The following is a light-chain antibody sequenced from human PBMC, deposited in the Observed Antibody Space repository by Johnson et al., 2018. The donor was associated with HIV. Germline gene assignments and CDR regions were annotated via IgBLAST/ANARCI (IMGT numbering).Light chain of an antibody. CDR1: SSNIGNNY. J-gene: IGLJ1*01. CDR3: GTWDSSLSGV. CDR2: DNN. Sequence: QSVLTQPPSVSAAPGQKVTISCSGSSSNIGNNYVSWYQQLPGTAPKLLIYDNNKRPSGIPDRFSVSKSGTSATLGITGLQTGDEADYYCGTWDSSLSGVFGTGTKVTV. V-gene: IGLV1-51*01.